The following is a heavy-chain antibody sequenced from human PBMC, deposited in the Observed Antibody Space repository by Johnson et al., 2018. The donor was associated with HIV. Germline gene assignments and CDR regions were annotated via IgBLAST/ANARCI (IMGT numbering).Heavy chain of an antibody. V-gene: IGHV3-9*01. J-gene: IGHJ3*02. D-gene: IGHD1-26*01. CDR2: SSWNSGSI. Sequence: VQLVESGGGLVQPGRSLRLSCAASGFTFDDYAMHWVRQAPGKGLEWVSGSSWNSGSIGYADSVKGRFTISRDNAKNSLYLQMNSLRAEDTALYYCAKDEGGSYSQDAFDIWGQGTMVTVSS. CDR3: AKDEGGSYSQDAFDI. CDR1: GFTFDDYA.